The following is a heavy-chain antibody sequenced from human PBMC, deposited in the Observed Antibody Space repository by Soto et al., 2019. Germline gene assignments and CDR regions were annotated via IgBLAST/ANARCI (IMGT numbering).Heavy chain of an antibody. CDR3: AQMATLTTSALDV. CDR2: ISSSSGATT. D-gene: IGHD4-4*01. J-gene: IGHJ3*01. V-gene: IGHV3-23*01. CDR1: GFSFDIYA. Sequence: EAQLWESGGGPVQPGGSLRLSCAASGFSFDIYAMAWVRRAPGKGLEWVSAISSSSGATTYYADSVRGRFTISRDNSRNTLYLQMSRLRVDDTAVYYCAQMATLTTSALDVWGQGTMVSVSS.